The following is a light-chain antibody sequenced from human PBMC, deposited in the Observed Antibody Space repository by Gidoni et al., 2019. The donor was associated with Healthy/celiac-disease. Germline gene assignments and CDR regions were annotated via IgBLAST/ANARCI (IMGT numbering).Light chain of an antibody. CDR3: QQSYSTPPS. V-gene: IGKV1-39*01. Sequence: IQMTQSPSSLSASVGDRVTITCRASQSISSYLNWYQQKPGKAPKLLIYAASSLQSGVPSRFSGSGSGTDFTLTSSSLQPEDFATYYCQQSYSTPPSFGQXTKVEIK. CDR1: QSISSY. CDR2: AAS. J-gene: IGKJ1*01.